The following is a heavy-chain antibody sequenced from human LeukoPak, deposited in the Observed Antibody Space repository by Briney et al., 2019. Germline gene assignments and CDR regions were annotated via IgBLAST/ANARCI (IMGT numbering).Heavy chain of an antibody. D-gene: IGHD3-22*01. V-gene: IGHV3-23*01. Sequence: GGSLRLSCAASGFTFSSYGMNWVRQAPGKGLEWVSGISGSGATTYYADSVKGRFTISRDNSKNSLSLQVSSLRAEDTAVYYCAKTNGYYSDWGQGTLVTVSS. CDR3: AKTNGYYSD. CDR2: ISGSGATT. CDR1: GFTFSSYG. J-gene: IGHJ4*02.